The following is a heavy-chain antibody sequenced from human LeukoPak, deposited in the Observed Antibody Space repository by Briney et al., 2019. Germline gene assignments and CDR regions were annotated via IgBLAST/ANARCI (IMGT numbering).Heavy chain of an antibody. CDR1: GFTFSSYG. J-gene: IGHJ4*02. Sequence: GGSLRLSCAASGFTFSSYGMHWVRQAPGKGLEWVAVIWYDGSNKYYADSVKGRFTISRDNSKNTLYLQMNSLRAEDTAVYYCAREYYYDSTGVDYWGQGTLVTVSS. CDR2: IWYDGSNK. D-gene: IGHD3-22*01. CDR3: AREYYYDSTGVDY. V-gene: IGHV3-33*01.